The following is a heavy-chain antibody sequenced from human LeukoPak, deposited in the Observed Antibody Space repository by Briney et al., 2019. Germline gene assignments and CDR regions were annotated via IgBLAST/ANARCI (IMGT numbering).Heavy chain of an antibody. CDR1: GDSISSYY. CDR3: ARGGGCRSFNCDFDH. J-gene: IGHJ4*02. D-gene: IGHD2-2*01. Sequence: SETLSLTCTVSGDSISSYYWNWIRQTPGKGLEWIGYISNSGSTDYNPSLKRRVTISIDASQNQFTLKLNSVTAADTAVYYCARGGGCRSFNCDFDHWGQGTLVTVSA. CDR2: ISNSGST. V-gene: IGHV4-59*01.